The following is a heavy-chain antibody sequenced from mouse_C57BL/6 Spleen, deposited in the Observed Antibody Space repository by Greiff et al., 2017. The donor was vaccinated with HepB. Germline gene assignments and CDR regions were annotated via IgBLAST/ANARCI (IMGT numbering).Heavy chain of an antibody. Sequence: QVQLQQPGAELVKPGASVKLSCKASGYTFTSYWMQWVKQRPGQGLEWIGEIDPSDSYTNYNQKFKGKATLTVDTSSSTAYMQLSSLTSEDSAVYYCARWCYGEFAYWGQGTLVTVSA. J-gene: IGHJ3*01. V-gene: IGHV1-50*01. CDR3: ARWCYGEFAY. D-gene: IGHD2-12*01. CDR2: IDPSDSYT. CDR1: GYTFTSYW.